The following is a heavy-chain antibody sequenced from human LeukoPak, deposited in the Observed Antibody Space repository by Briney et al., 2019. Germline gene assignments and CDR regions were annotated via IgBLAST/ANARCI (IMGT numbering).Heavy chain of an antibody. CDR2: ISSSSGYT. D-gene: IGHD5-18*01. J-gene: IGHJ4*02. V-gene: IGHV3-11*05. CDR3: ARGGYNDY. CDR1: GFTFSDYY. Sequence: GGSLRLSCAASGFTFSDYYMSWIRQAPGKGLEWVSDISSSSGYTNYADSVKGRFTVSRDNANNSLYLKMNRLRAEDTAVYYCARGGYNDYWGQGTLVIVSS.